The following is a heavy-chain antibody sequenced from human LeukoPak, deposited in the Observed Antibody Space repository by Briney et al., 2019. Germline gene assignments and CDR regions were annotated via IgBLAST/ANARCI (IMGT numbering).Heavy chain of an antibody. D-gene: IGHD2-2*01. CDR3: ARTLGYCSSTSCQNFDY. V-gene: IGHV1-69*13. J-gene: IGHJ4*02. Sequence: SVKVSCKASGGTFSSYAISWVRQAPGQGLEWMGGIIPIFGTANYAQKFQGRVTITADESTSTAYMELSSLRSEDTAVYYCARTLGYCSSTSCQNFDYWGQGTLVTVSS. CDR2: IIPIFGTA. CDR1: GGTFSSYA.